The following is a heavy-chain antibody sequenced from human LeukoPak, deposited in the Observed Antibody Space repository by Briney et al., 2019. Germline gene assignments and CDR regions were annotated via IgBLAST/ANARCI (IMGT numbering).Heavy chain of an antibody. CDR2: IKHDGSEK. Sequence: PGGSLRLSCAASGLTFSNYWMSWVRQGPGKGLEWVANIKHDGSEKYYIDSVKGRFTISRDSAKNSVYLQMNRLRAEDTAVYYCARVRREMKRSLGRTTEYSYYYYMDVWGKGTTVTVSS. D-gene: IGHD1/OR15-1a*01. J-gene: IGHJ6*03. V-gene: IGHV3-7*01. CDR3: ARVRREMKRSLGRTTEYSYYYYMDV. CDR1: GLTFSNYW.